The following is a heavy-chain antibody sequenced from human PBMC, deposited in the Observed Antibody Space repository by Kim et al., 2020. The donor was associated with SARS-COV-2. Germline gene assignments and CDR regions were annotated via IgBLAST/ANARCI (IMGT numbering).Heavy chain of an antibody. CDR3: ARHDMEVVVGSTLSWF. CDR2: VYYSGTT. Sequence: SETLSLTCTVTGGSISGTSYYWAWIRQSPGRGLEWIGSVYYSGTTHYNQSLKSRVTISVDTGHNHFSLQLRSVTAADTAVYYCARHDMEVVVGSTLSWF. CDR1: GGSISGTSYY. D-gene: IGHD2-15*01. V-gene: IGHV4-39*01. J-gene: IGHJ5*01.